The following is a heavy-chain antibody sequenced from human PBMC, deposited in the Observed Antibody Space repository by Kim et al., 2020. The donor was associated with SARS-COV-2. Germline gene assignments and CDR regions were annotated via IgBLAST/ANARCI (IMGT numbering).Heavy chain of an antibody. J-gene: IGHJ6*02. D-gene: IGHD3-10*01. CDR2: ISAFNGNT. CDR1: GYTFTSYA. V-gene: IGHV1-18*01. CDR3: AREDASGAYGLDV. Sequence: ASVKVSCKASGYTFTSYAITWVRQAPGQGLEWMGWISAFNGNTNYAQKLQGRVTMTTDTSTSTAYMELRSLRSDDTAVYYCAREDASGAYGLDVWGQGTTVTVSS.